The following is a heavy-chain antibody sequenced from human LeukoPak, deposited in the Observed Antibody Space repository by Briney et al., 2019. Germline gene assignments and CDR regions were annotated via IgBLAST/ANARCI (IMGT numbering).Heavy chain of an antibody. V-gene: IGHV3-30*18. CDR2: ILNDGNNK. J-gene: IGHJ4*02. CDR3: AKDLDSSGFSY. CDR1: GLTFSSYG. Sequence: EGSLRLSCAASGLTFSSYGMHWVRQAPGRGLEWVAVILNDGNNKYYADSVKDRFTISRDNSKNTLYLQMNSLRAEDTAVYYCAKDLDSSGFSYWGQGTLVTVSS. D-gene: IGHD3-22*01.